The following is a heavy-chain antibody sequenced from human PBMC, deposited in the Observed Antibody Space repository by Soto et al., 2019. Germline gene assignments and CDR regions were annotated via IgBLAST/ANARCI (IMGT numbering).Heavy chain of an antibody. J-gene: IGHJ5*02. CDR1: GGSISSGDYY. Sequence: QVQLQESGPGLVEPSQTLSLTCTVSGGSISSGDYYWSWIRQPPGKGLEWVGYIYYSGTTYYNPSLKSRVTISVDTSKNQFSLKLSSVTAADTAVYYCAREVVPTAIRGDWFDPWGQGTLVTVSS. V-gene: IGHV4-30-4*01. CDR2: IYYSGTT. D-gene: IGHD2-2*02. CDR3: AREVVPTAIRGDWFDP.